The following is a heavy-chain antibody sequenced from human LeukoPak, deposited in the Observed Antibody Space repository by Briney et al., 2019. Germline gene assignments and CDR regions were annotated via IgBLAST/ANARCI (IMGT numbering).Heavy chain of an antibody. J-gene: IGHJ4*02. Sequence: PLASVKVSCKASGYTFTGYYMHWVRQAPGQGLEWMGWINPNSGGTNCAQKFQGRVTMTRDTSISTAYMELSRLRSDDTAVYYCAREDYYGSGSYYSDYWGQGTLVTVSS. CDR2: INPNSGGT. D-gene: IGHD3-10*01. CDR3: AREDYYGSGSYYSDY. CDR1: GYTFTGYY. V-gene: IGHV1-2*02.